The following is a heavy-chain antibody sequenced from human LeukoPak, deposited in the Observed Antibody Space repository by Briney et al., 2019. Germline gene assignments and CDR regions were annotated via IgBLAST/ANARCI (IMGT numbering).Heavy chain of an antibody. Sequence: GASVKVSCKASGYTFTNYALHWVRQAPGQGLECMGWINGGNGYTRHLQKFQDRVTITQDTSANTAYLELSGLRSEDTAVYYCARDAGRSTHYYDSREIDYWGQGTLVTVSS. J-gene: IGHJ4*02. CDR1: GYTFTNYA. CDR2: INGGNGYT. V-gene: IGHV1-3*01. CDR3: ARDAGRSTHYYDSREIDY. D-gene: IGHD3-22*01.